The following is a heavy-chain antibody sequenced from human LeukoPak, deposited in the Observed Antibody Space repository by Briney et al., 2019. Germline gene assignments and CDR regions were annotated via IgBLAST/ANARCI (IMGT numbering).Heavy chain of an antibody. Sequence: KPSETLSLTCAVYGGSFSGYYWSWIRQPPGKGLEWIGEINHSGSTNYNPSLKSRVTISVDTSKNQFSPKLSSVTAADTAVYYCASGSVAGNYYFDYWGQGTLVTVSS. V-gene: IGHV4-34*01. CDR2: INHSGST. J-gene: IGHJ4*02. D-gene: IGHD6-19*01. CDR3: ASGSVAGNYYFDY. CDR1: GGSFSGYY.